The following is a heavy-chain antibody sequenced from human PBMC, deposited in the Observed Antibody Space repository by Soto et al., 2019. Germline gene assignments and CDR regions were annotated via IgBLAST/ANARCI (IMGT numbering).Heavy chain of an antibody. CDR2: IYSGGST. D-gene: IGHD3-10*01. V-gene: IGHV3-53*02. J-gene: IGHJ6*02. Sequence: EVQLVETGGGLIQPGGSLRLSCAASGFTVSSNYMSWVRQAPGKGLEWVSVIYSGGSTYDADSVKGRFTISRDNSKNTLYLQMNSLRAEDTAVYYCARDRGVSPPNYYYYGMDVWGQGTTVTVSS. CDR1: GFTVSSNY. CDR3: ARDRGVSPPNYYYYGMDV.